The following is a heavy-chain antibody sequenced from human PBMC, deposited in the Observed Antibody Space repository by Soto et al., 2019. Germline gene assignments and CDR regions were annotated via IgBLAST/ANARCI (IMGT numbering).Heavy chain of an antibody. CDR2: ISAYNGNT. CDR1: GYTFTGYY. V-gene: IGHV1-18*04. J-gene: IGHJ4*02. CDR3: ARDGSSGYYYGY. D-gene: IGHD3-22*01. Sequence: ASVKVSCKASGYTFTGYYMHWVRQAPGQGLEWMGWISAYNGNTNYAQKLQGRVTMTTDTSTSTAYMELRSLRSDDTAVYYCARDGSSGYYYGYWGQGTLVTVSS.